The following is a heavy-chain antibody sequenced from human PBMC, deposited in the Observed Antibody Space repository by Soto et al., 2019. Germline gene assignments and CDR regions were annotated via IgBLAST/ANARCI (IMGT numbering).Heavy chain of an antibody. D-gene: IGHD2-15*01. CDR3: ARHFCSAGSCYSEFLDY. CDR1: GGSISSYY. CDR2: IHYTGST. J-gene: IGHJ4*02. V-gene: IGHV4-59*01. Sequence: SDTLSLTCTVSGGSISSYYWSWIRQPLGKGLEWIGYIHYTGSTSHNPSLKSRVTISVDTSKNQFSLKLTSVIAADTAVYYCARHFCSAGSCYSEFLDYWGQGTPVTVSS.